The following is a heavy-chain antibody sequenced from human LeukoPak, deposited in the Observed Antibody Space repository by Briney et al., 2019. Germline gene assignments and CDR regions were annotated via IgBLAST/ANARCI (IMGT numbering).Heavy chain of an antibody. Sequence: PGGSLRLSCAASGFTVSSNYMSWVRQAPGKGLEWVSVIYSGGSTYYADSVKGRFTISRDNSKNTLYLHMNSLRAEDTAVYYCANWQSGSRVFFDYWGQGTLVTVSS. CDR3: ANWQSGSRVFFDY. J-gene: IGHJ4*02. CDR1: GFTVSSNY. D-gene: IGHD1-26*01. CDR2: IYSGGST. V-gene: IGHV3-53*01.